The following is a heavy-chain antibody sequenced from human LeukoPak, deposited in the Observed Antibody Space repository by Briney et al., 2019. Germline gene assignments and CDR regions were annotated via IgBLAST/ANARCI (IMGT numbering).Heavy chain of an antibody. D-gene: IGHD3-22*01. Sequence: ASVKVSCKASGYTFTGYYMHWVRQAPGQGLEWMGWINPNSGGTNYAQKFQGRVTMARDTSISTAYMELSRLRSDDTAVYYCASYYDSSGYYPMSAFDIWGQGTMVTVSS. J-gene: IGHJ3*02. V-gene: IGHV1-2*02. CDR1: GYTFTGYY. CDR2: INPNSGGT. CDR3: ASYYDSSGYYPMSAFDI.